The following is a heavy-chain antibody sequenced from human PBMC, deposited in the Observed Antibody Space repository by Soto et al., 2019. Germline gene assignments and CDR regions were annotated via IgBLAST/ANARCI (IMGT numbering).Heavy chain of an antibody. CDR1: GGSISSGGYS. Sequence: QLQLQESGSGLVKPSQTLSLTCAVSGGSISSGGYSWSWIRQPPGQGLEWIGYINHSGSTYYNPSLKSRLTISVDRSKNQFSPKLSSVTAADTAVYYCARLRWDWYFDLCGRGTLVSVSS. CDR2: INHSGST. J-gene: IGHJ2*01. CDR3: ARLRWDWYFDL. V-gene: IGHV4-30-2*01.